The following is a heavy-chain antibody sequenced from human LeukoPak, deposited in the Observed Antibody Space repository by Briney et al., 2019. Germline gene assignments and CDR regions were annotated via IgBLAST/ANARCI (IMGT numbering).Heavy chain of an antibody. CDR3: ARAIPPPHCTTITCFKPFDY. CDR2: ISGYSGNT. Sequence: ASVKVSCKASGYTFTTYGITWVRQAPGQGLEWMGWISGYSGNTNYAQRFQGRVTMTTDTSTNTDYMELRSLRSEDTAVYYCARAIPPPHCTTITCFKPFDYWGQGTLVTVSS. D-gene: IGHD2-2*01. J-gene: IGHJ4*02. CDR1: GYTFTTYG. V-gene: IGHV1-18*01.